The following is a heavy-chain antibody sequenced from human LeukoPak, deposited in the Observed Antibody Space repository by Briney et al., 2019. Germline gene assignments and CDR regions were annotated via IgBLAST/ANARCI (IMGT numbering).Heavy chain of an antibody. CDR2: ISYDGSNK. Sequence: WGSLRLSCAASGFTLSSYSMHWGRQAPSQGPGGVAVISYDGSNKYDADSVKGRFTISRDNSKNTLYLQMNSLRAEDTAVYYCARAFSTTAFDSWGQGTLVTVSS. J-gene: IGHJ4*02. CDR3: ARAFSTTAFDS. V-gene: IGHV3-30*04. D-gene: IGHD4-17*01. CDR1: GFTLSSYS.